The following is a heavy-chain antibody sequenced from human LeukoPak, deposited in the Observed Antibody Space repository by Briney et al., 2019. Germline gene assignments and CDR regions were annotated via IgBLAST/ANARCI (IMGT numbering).Heavy chain of an antibody. J-gene: IGHJ4*02. CDR3: ARHSSSQVGAYNY. CDR1: GYNFTSYW. CDR2: IYPGDSDT. V-gene: IGHV5-51*01. Sequence: GESLKISWNGSGYNFTSYWIGWGRQVPGKGLEWMGIIYPGDSDTRYSPSFQGQVTISADKSISTAYLQWRSLKASDTAMYYCARHSSSQVGAYNYWGQGTLVTVSS. D-gene: IGHD1-26*01.